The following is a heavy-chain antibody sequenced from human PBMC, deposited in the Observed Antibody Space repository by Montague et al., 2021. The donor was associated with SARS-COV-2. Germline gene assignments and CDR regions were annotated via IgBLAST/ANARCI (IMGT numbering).Heavy chain of an antibody. CDR3: ARERVGPTRVLNYFDH. J-gene: IGHJ4*02. CDR1: GGSISSSSYY. Sequence: SETLSLTCTVSGGSISSSSYYWGWIRQPPGKGLEWIGSIYYSGSTYYNPSLKSRVTISVDTSKNQFSLKLSSVTAADTAVYYCARERVGPTRVLNYFDHWGQGTLVIVSS. V-gene: IGHV4-39*07. D-gene: IGHD3-10*01. CDR2: IYYSGST.